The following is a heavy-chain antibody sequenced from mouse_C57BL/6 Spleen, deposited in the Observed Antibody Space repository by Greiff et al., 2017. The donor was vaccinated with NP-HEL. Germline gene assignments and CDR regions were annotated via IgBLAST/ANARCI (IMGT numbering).Heavy chain of an antibody. D-gene: IGHD3-3*01. J-gene: IGHJ4*01. CDR3: ARDKGTVDY. CDR2: ISYDGSN. V-gene: IGHV3-6*01. CDR1: GYSITSGYY. Sequence: EVQLQQSGPGLVKPSQSLSLPCSVTGYSITSGYYWNWIRQFPGNKLEWMGYISYDGSNNYNPSLKNRISITRDTSKNQFFLKLNSVTTEDTATYYCARDKGTVDYWGQGTSVTVSS.